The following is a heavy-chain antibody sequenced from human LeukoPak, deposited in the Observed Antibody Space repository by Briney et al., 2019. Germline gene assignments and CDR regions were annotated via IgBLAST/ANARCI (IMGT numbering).Heavy chain of an antibody. J-gene: IGHJ4*02. Sequence: GGSLRLSCAASGFTFNNYWMHWVRQAPGKGLVWVSRINSDGSSTSHADSVKGRFTISRDNAKNTLYLQMNSLRAEDTAVYYCAKSSPPPLRYWGQGTLVTVSS. CDR1: GFTFNNYW. V-gene: IGHV3-74*01. CDR2: INSDGSST. CDR3: AKSSPPPLRY.